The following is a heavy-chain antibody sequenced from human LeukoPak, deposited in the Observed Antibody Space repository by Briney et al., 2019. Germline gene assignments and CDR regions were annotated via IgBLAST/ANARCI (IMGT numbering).Heavy chain of an antibody. CDR1: GFTFSDYY. J-gene: IGHJ6*02. Sequence: GGSLRLSCAASGFTFSDYYMSWIRQAPGKGLEWVSLIDKDGRSTYYADSVKGRFTISRDNSKNSLYLQMNSLRTEDTALYYCATWAFYHSLDVWGRGTTVTVSS. V-gene: IGHV3-43*02. CDR3: ATWAFYHSLDV. CDR2: IDKDGRST. D-gene: IGHD1-26*01.